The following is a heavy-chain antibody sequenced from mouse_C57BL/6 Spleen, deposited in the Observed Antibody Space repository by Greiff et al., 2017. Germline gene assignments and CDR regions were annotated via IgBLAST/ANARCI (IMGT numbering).Heavy chain of an antibody. CDR1: GFNIQDYY. Sequence: VQLQQSGAELVRPGASVKLSCTASGFNIQDYYMPWVKQRPEQGLEWIGWIDPADGDTEYAPKFQGKATVTADTSSNTAYLQLSSLTSEDTAVYYCTTELGRGYGYFDVWGTGTTVTVSS. D-gene: IGHD4-1*01. J-gene: IGHJ1*03. CDR2: IDPADGDT. CDR3: TTELGRGYGYFDV. V-gene: IGHV14-1*01.